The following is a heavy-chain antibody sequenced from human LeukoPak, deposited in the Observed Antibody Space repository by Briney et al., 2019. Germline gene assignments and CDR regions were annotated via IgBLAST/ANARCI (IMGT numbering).Heavy chain of an antibody. V-gene: IGHV3-21*01. CDR3: ARRYCSGGSCFFDY. CDR2: ITSSSSYI. J-gene: IGHJ4*02. Sequence: MSGGSLRLSCAASGFTFSTYSMNWVRQAPGKGLEWVSSITSSSSYIYYADSVKGRFTISRDNAKNSLYLQMNSLRAEDTAVYYCARRYCSGGSCFFDYWGQGTLVTASS. CDR1: GFTFSTYS. D-gene: IGHD2-15*01.